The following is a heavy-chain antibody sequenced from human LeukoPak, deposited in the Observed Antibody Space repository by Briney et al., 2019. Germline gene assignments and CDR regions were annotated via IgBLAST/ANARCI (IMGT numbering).Heavy chain of an antibody. Sequence: SVKVFCKASGGTFSSYAISWVRQAPGQGLEWMGGIIPIFGTANYAQKFQGRVTITADESTSTAYMELSSLRSEDTAVYYCARTEYYDFWSGLSWFDPWGQGTLVTVSS. CDR2: IIPIFGTA. CDR3: ARTEYYDFWSGLSWFDP. V-gene: IGHV1-69*01. CDR1: GGTFSSYA. J-gene: IGHJ5*02. D-gene: IGHD3-3*01.